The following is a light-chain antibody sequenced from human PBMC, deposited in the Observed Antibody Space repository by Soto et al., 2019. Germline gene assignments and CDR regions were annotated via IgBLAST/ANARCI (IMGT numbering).Light chain of an antibody. CDR2: SAT. V-gene: IGKV1-39*01. Sequence: DIQMTQSPSSLSASVGDRITITCRPSQSIASFLNWYQQKPGKAPRLLIYSATNLYSGVPSRFSGSDAVTDFTLTISSLQPEDFATYFCQQSYSIPHTFGQGTRWIS. J-gene: IGKJ2*01. CDR1: QSIASF. CDR3: QQSYSIPHT.